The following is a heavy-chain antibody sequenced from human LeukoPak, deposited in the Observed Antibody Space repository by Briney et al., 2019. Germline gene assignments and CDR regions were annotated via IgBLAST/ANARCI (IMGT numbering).Heavy chain of an antibody. CDR1: GGTFSSYA. V-gene: IGHV1-69*13. CDR2: IIPIFGTA. D-gene: IGHD5-18*01. Sequence: GASVKVSCKASGGTFSSYAISWVRQAPGQGLEWMGGIIPIFGTANYAQKFQGRVTITADESTSTAYMELSSLRSEDTAVYYCARDGTAMVMFLAWGQGTLVTVSS. CDR3: ARDGTAMVMFLA. J-gene: IGHJ5*02.